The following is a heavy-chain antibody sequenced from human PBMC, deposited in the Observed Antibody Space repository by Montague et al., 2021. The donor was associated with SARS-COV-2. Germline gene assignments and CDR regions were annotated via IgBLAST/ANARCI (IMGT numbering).Heavy chain of an antibody. J-gene: IGHJ4*02. Sequence: PALVKPTQTLTLTCTFSGFSLNTSGMCVSWIRQPPGKALEWLTLIDWDDDKYYSTSLKTRLTISKDTSKNQVVLTVTNMDPVDTATYYCARSYGTTVVTRAFDYWGQGTLVTVSS. D-gene: IGHD4-23*01. V-gene: IGHV2-70*01. CDR3: ARSYGTTVVTRAFDY. CDR1: GFSLNTSGMC. CDR2: IDWDDDK.